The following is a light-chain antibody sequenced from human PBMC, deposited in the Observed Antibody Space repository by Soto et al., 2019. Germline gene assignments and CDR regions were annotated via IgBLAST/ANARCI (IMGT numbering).Light chain of an antibody. J-gene: IGLJ2*01. CDR3: ETWDSNTPSVI. V-gene: IGLV4-60*03. Sequence: QLVLTQSSSASASLGSSVRLTCTLSSGHINYIIAWHQQQPGKAPRYLMNLEGSGRSNKGSGVPDRFSGSSSGAARYLTISNLQSEDEADYYCETWDSNTPSVIFGGGTKLTVL. CDR2: LEGSGRS. CDR1: SGHINYI.